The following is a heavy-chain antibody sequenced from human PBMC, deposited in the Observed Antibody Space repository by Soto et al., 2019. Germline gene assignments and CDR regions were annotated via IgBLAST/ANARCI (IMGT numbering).Heavy chain of an antibody. J-gene: IGHJ4*02. Sequence: QVQLVQSGAEVKKPGASVKVSCKASGYTFTSYGISWVRQAPGQGLEWMGWISAYNGNTNYAQKLQGRVTMTTDTATSTAYMELRSLRSDDTAVYYCARDRGYCSGGSCWTHFDYWGQGTLVTVSS. CDR1: GYTFTSYG. CDR2: ISAYNGNT. CDR3: ARDRGYCSGGSCWTHFDY. D-gene: IGHD2-15*01. V-gene: IGHV1-18*01.